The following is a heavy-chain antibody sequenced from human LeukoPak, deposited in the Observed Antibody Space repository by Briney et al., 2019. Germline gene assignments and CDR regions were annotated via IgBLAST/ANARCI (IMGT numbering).Heavy chain of an antibody. D-gene: IGHD2-8*02. CDR3: ARDLIGTGYYFDY. CDR1: GFTLSSYA. Sequence: GGSLRLSCAASGFTLSSYAMSWVRQAPGKGLEWVSSISASGGGTYYADSVKGRFTISRDNSKNTLYLQMNSLRAEDTAVYYCARDLIGTGYYFDYWGQGTLVTVSS. V-gene: IGHV3-23*01. CDR2: ISASGGGT. J-gene: IGHJ4*02.